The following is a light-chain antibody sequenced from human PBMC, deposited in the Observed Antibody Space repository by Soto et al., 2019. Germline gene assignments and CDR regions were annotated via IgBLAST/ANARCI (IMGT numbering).Light chain of an antibody. V-gene: IGKV3-20*01. CDR1: QSIRSPF. CDR2: GAS. Sequence: EIVLTQSPATLSLSPGERATLSCRASQSIRSPFLAWYQQKPGQAPRLFIHGASSRATGIPDRFSGSGSGTDFTLTSSRLEPEDFAVYYCGSDEWTFGQGTNVE. CDR3: GSDEWT. J-gene: IGKJ1*01.